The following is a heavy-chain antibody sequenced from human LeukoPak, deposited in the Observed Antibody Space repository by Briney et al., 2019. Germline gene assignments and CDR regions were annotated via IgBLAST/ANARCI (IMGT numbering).Heavy chain of an antibody. CDR2: INPNSGGT. J-gene: IGHJ6*02. CDR1: GYTLTGYY. V-gene: IGHV1-2*02. Sequence: ASVKVSCKASGYTLTGYYMHWVRQAPGQGLEWMGWINPNSGGTNYAQKFQGRVTMTRDTSISTAYMELSRLRSDDTAVYYCARSIVVVVAATSSYYYGMDVWGQGTTVTVSS. D-gene: IGHD2-15*01. CDR3: ARSIVVVVAATSSYYYGMDV.